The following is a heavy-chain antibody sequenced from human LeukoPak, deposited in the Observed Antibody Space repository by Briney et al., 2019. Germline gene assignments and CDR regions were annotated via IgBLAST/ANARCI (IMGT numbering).Heavy chain of an antibody. D-gene: IGHD3-22*01. CDR1: GFTFSNYG. V-gene: IGHV3-30*03. CDR2: VSNDGKSI. CDR3: AGYDSSGYYKLDS. Sequence: AGGSPRLSCAASGFTFSNYGMHWVRQAPGKGLQWVAVVSNDGKSIHYADSVKGRFTISRDNSKNTLYLQMNSLRPEDTAVYYCAGYDSSGYYKLDSRGQGTLVTVSS. J-gene: IGHJ4*02.